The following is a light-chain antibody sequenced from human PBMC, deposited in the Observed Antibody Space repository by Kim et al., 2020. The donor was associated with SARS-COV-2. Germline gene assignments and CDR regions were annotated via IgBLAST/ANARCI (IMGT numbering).Light chain of an antibody. CDR2: RY. CDR1: ASNIGTYP. V-gene: IGLV1-44*01. J-gene: IGLJ3*02. CDR3: AAWDAGLNALV. Sequence: PGQTVTISCSGSASNIGTYPVDWYQQRPGTAPKFLMHRYQRPSGVPDRFSASKFGTSASLAITGLQSEDEAYYYCAAWDAGLNALVFGGGTQLTVL.